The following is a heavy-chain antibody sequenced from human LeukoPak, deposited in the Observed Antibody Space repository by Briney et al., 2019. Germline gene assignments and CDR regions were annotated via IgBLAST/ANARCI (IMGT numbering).Heavy chain of an antibody. Sequence: SETLSLTCTVAGGSISSYYWSWIRQPPGKGLEWIGYIYYSGSTNYNPSLKSRVTISVDTSKNQFSLKLSSVTAADTAVYYCARDRYGLTDYWAREPWSPSPQ. V-gene: IGHV4-59*01. CDR3: ARDRYGLTDY. CDR1: GGSISSYY. D-gene: IGHD2-15*01. CDR2: IYYSGST. J-gene: IGHJ4*02.